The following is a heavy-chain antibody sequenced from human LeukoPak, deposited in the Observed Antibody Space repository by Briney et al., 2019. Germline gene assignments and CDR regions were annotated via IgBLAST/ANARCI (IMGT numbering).Heavy chain of an antibody. CDR1: GGSISSYY. Sequence: PSETLSLTCTVSGGSISSYYWSWIRQPPGKGLEWIGYIYHSGSTNYNPSLKSRVTISVDTSKNQFSLKLSSVTAADTAVYYCARPQADSSGCDFDYWGQGTLVTVSS. D-gene: IGHD3-22*01. V-gene: IGHV4-59*01. CDR3: ARPQADSSGCDFDY. CDR2: IYHSGST. J-gene: IGHJ4*02.